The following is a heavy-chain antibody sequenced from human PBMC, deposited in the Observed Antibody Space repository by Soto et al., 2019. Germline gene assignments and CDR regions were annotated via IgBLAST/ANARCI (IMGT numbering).Heavy chain of an antibody. CDR2: IYPGDSDT. J-gene: IGHJ6*02. CDR3: AASVFYYGMDV. Sequence: GESLKISCKGSGYTFTNYWIGCVRQMPGKGPEWMGIIYPGDSDTKYNPSFQGQVTISADKPITTTYLQWSSLKASDTAIYYCAASVFYYGMDVWGQGTTVTVSS. CDR1: GYTFTNYW. V-gene: IGHV5-51*01.